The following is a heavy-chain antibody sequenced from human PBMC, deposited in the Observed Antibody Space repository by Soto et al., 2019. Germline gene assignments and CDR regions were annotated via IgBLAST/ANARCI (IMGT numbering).Heavy chain of an antibody. CDR2: LFYTGHT. J-gene: IGHJ4*02. D-gene: IGHD5-12*01. CDR1: GHSMSNTDYF. CDR3: ARYSGYDPYYFDY. Sequence: SETLSLTCTVSGHSMSNTDYFWGWIRQTPWSDLQWIGSLFYTGHTYYNPSLLSRVTKSVDTSRNQFSLRLTSVTAADTAVYYCARYSGYDPYYFDYWGQGTLVTVS. V-gene: IGHV4-39*01.